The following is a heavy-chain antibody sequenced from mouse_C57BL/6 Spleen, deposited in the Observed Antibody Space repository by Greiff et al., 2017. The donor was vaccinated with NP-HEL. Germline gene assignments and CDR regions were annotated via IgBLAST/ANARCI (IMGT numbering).Heavy chain of an antibody. J-gene: IGHJ3*01. D-gene: IGHD1-1*01. CDR2: INPNNGGT. CDR3: ARDYYDGSREFAY. Sequence: VQLHQSGPELVKPGASVKISCKASGYTFTDYYMNWVKQSHGKSLEWIGDINPNNGGTSYNQKFKGKATLTVDKSSSTAYMELRSLTSEDSAVYYCARDYYDGSREFAYWGQGTLVTVSA. V-gene: IGHV1-26*01. CDR1: GYTFTDYY.